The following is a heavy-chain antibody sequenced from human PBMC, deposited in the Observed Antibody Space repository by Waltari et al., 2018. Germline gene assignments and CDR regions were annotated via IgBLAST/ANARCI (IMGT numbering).Heavy chain of an antibody. J-gene: IGHJ3*02. CDR3: ASIFAGTAVTTIQPIDI. D-gene: IGHD4-17*01. CDR1: GFTFSGSG. V-gene: IGHV3-30*02. Sequence: QVQLVESGGGVVQPGGSLRLSCAASGFTFSGSGLHWVRQAPGKGLEWVAFITFYGTNKYYADSMKGRFTISRDNPKNTMFLQMNSLRPDDTAIYYCASIFAGTAVTTIQPIDIWGQGTMVTVSS. CDR2: ITFYGTNK.